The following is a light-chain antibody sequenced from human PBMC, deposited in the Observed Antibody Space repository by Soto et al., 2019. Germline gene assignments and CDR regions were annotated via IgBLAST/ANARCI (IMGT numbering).Light chain of an antibody. J-gene: IGKJ1*01. Sequence: EIVMTQSPATLSVSPGERATLSCRASQSVSSNLAWYQQKPGQGPRLLIYGASTRATGIPARFSGSGSGTEFTLTISGLQSEDFAVYYCQQYNNWPPWTFGQGTKVEIK. V-gene: IGKV3-15*01. CDR2: GAS. CDR1: QSVSSN. CDR3: QQYNNWPPWT.